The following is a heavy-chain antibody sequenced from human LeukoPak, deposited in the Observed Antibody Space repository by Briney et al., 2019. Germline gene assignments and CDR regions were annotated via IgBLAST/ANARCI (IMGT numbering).Heavy chain of an antibody. CDR2: IFPSGGEI. D-gene: IGHD3-9*01. Sequence: GGSLRLSCAASGFTFSTFAMIWVRQLPGKGLEWVSSIFPSGGEIHYADSVKGRFTISRDNAKNSLYLQMNSLRAEDTALYYCAKDNYDILTGTLWGYFDLWGRGTLVTVSS. J-gene: IGHJ2*01. V-gene: IGHV3-23*01. CDR3: AKDNYDILTGTLWGYFDL. CDR1: GFTFSTFA.